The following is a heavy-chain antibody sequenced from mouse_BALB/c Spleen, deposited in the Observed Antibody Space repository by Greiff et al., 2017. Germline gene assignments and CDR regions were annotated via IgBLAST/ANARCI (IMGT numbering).Heavy chain of an antibody. V-gene: IGHV5-4*02. J-gene: IGHJ4*01. CDR2: ISDGGSYT. Sequence: DVKLQESGGGLVKPGGSLKLSCAASGFTFSDYYMYWVRQTPEKRLEWVATISDGGSYTYYPDSVKGRFTISRDNAKNNLYLQMSSLKSEDTAMYYCARGWYYAMDYWGQGTSVTVSS. CDR3: ARGWYYAMDY. CDR1: GFTFSDYY.